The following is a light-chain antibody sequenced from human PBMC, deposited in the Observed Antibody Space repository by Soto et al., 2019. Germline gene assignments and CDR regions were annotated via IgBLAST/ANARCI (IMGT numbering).Light chain of an antibody. CDR2: KAS. CDR3: QHYDNYQWT. J-gene: IGKJ1*01. CDR1: QIISSW. V-gene: IGKV1-5*03. Sequence: DLQMTQAPSALSASVGDIVTITCRASQIISSWVAWYQQKPGKAPKFLIYKASTLESGVTSRFSGSESGTEFTLTISSLQPDDSATYYCQHYDNYQWTFGQGTKVEIK.